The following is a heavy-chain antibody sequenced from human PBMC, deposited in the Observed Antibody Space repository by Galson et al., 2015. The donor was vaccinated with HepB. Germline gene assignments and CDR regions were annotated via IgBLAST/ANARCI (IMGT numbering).Heavy chain of an antibody. Sequence: SVKVSCKASGYTFTSYYMHWVRQAPGQGLEWMGIINPSGGGASYAQKFQGRVTMTRDTSTSTVYMELSSLRSEDTAVYYCARGRLVYCGGDCYSFDYWGQGTLVTVSS. CDR3: ARGRLVYCGGDCYSFDY. D-gene: IGHD2-21*02. J-gene: IGHJ4*02. V-gene: IGHV1-46*01. CDR2: INPSGGGA. CDR1: GYTFTSYY.